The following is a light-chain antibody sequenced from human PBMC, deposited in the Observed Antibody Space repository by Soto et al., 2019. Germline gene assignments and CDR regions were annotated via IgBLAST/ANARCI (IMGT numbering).Light chain of an antibody. V-gene: IGLV2-14*01. CDR1: SSDICVYNS. J-gene: IGLJ1*01. CDR3: SSYVRGXTYV. CDR2: EVS. Sequence: QSFLTQPASVSGSLVQSITISCTGTSSDICVYNSVSWYQYHPGKVPRLLIFEVSDRPSGVSNRFSGSKSGNTASLTISGLQAEDAADYLCSSYVRGXTYVFGTGTKVXV.